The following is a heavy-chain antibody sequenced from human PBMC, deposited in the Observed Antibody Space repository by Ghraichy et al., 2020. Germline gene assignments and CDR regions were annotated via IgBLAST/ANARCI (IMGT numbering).Heavy chain of an antibody. D-gene: IGHD2-15*01. CDR2: IYYTGSP. J-gene: IGHJ3*02. CDR3: ARSLGYCSGGSCPGAFDI. V-gene: IGHV4-39*07. Sequence: SETLSLTCTVSGGSISSGSYYWGWVRQSPGKGLEWIATIYYTGSPYYNPSLKSLVTISVDTSKNQFSLKLSSVTAADTAVYYCARSLGYCSGGSCPGAFDIWGQGTMVTVSS. CDR1: GGSISSGSYY.